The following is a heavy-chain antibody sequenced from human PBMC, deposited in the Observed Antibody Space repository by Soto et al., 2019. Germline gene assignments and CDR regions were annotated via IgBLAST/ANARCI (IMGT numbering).Heavy chain of an antibody. J-gene: IGHJ2*01. CDR3: ARGATVVLYWYFDL. CDR2: IIPIFGTA. CDR1: GGTFSSYA. V-gene: IGHV1-69*01. Sequence: KVSCKASGGTFSSYAISWVRQAPGQGLEWMGGIIPIFGTANYAQKFQGRVTITADESTSTAYMELSSLRSEDTAVYYCARGATVVLYWYFDLWGRGTLVTVS. D-gene: IGHD4-17*01.